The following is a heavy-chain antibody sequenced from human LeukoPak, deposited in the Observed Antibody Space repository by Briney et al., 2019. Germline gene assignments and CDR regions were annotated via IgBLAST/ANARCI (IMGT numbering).Heavy chain of an antibody. Sequence: GGSLTLSCAPSGFTLSSNYMSWVRQAPGKGLEWVSVIYSGGSTYYADSVKGRFTIARHNSKNTLYLQMNSLRAEDTAVYYCATPHNPCYYRMDVWGQGTTVTVSS. V-gene: IGHV3-53*04. CDR3: ATPHNPCYYRMDV. CDR2: IYSGGST. J-gene: IGHJ6*02. CDR1: GFTLSSNY.